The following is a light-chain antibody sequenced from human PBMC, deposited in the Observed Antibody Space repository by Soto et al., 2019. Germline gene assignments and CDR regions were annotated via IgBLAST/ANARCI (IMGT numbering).Light chain of an antibody. V-gene: IGLV2-14*01. J-gene: IGLJ2*01. CDR2: EVS. CDR3: SSYTNSSTLVL. Sequence: QSALTQPASVSGSPGQSITISCTGTSSDVGGYNFVSWYQHHPGKAPKLIIFEVSNRPSGVSNRFSASKSGNTASLTIFGPQAEDEADYYCSSYTNSSTLVLFGGGTKLTVL. CDR1: SSDVGGYNF.